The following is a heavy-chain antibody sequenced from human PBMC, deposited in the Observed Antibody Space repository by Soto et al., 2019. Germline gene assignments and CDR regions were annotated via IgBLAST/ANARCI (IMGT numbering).Heavy chain of an antibody. CDR3: ARETSAVAEDGDYYYYGMDV. Sequence: GGSLRLSCAASGFTFSSYSMNWVRQAPGKGLEWVSYISSSSSTIYYADSVKGRFTISRDNAKNSLYLQMNSLRDEDTAVYYCARETSAVAEDGDYYYYGMDVWGQGTTVTVSS. V-gene: IGHV3-48*02. J-gene: IGHJ6*02. CDR1: GFTFSSYS. D-gene: IGHD6-19*01. CDR2: ISSSSSTI.